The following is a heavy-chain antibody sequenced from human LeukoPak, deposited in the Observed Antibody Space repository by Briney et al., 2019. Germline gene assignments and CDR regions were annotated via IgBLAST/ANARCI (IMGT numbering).Heavy chain of an antibody. J-gene: IGHJ4*02. D-gene: IGHD6-13*01. CDR1: GYTFTGYY. Sequence: ASVKVSCKASGYTFTGYYMHWVRQAPGQGLEWMGWINPNSGGTNYAQKFQGRVTMTRDTSISTAYMELSRLRSDDTAVYYCAGQFEKAAAGSDPSYYFDYWGQGTLVTVSS. V-gene: IGHV1-2*02. CDR3: AGQFEKAAAGSDPSYYFDY. CDR2: INPNSGGT.